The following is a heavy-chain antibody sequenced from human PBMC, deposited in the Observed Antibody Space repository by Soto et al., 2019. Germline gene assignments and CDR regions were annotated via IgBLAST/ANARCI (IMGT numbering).Heavy chain of an antibody. D-gene: IGHD2-2*01. CDR1: GGSFSGYY. CDR2: INHSGST. V-gene: IGHV4-34*01. Sequence: SETLSLTCAVYGGSFSGYYWSWIRQPPGKGLEWIGEINHSGSTNYNPSLKSRVTISVDTSKNQFSLKLSSVTAADTAVYYCARGVPATATSLRFDYWGQGTLVTVSS. J-gene: IGHJ4*02. CDR3: ARGVPATATSLRFDY.